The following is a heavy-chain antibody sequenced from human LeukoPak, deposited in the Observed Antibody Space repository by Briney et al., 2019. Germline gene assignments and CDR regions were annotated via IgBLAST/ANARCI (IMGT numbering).Heavy chain of an antibody. V-gene: IGHV1-18*01. J-gene: IGHJ4*02. CDR1: GYTFATYG. D-gene: IGHD6-13*01. CDR2: ISANTGKT. Sequence: ASVKVSCKASGYTFATYGSCWVRPAPGHGLEWMGWISANTGKTDYARKFQGRVTMTTDTSTSTAYMELRSLRPDDTAVYYCAKVAGDRMDYWGQGTLLTVSS. CDR3: AKVAGDRMDY.